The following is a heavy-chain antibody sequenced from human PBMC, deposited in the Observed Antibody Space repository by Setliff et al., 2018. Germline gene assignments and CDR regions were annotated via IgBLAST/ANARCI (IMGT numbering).Heavy chain of an antibody. CDR1: GGSISSTIYY. J-gene: IGHJ6*02. CDR3: ARGLSSSWYLYYYGMDV. D-gene: IGHD6-13*01. CDR2: IYYSGST. V-gene: IGHV4-39*07. Sequence: PSETLSLTCTVSGGSISSTIYYWGWIRQPPGKGLEWIGSIYYSGSTYYNPSLKSRVTISVDTSKNQFSLKLSSVTAADTAVYYCARGLSSSWYLYYYGMDVWGQGTTVTVSS.